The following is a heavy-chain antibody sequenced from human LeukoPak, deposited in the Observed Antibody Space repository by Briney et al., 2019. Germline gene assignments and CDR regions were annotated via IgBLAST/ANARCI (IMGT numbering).Heavy chain of an antibody. CDR1: GFTFSSYW. D-gene: IGHD2-15*01. J-gene: IGHJ3*02. V-gene: IGHV3-7*04. CDR2: IKQDGSEK. Sequence: SGGSLRLSCAASGFTFSSYWMSWVRQAPGKGLEWVANIKQDGSEKYYVDSVKGRLTISRDNAENSLFLQMNSLKAEDTAIYYCARDVGGCRGDSCDYDVFDIWGRGTMVTVSS. CDR3: ARDVGGCRGDSCDYDVFDI.